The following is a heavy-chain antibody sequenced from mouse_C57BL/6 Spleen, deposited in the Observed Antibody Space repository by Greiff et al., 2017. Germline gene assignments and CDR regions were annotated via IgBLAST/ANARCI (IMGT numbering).Heavy chain of an antibody. CDR1: GFTFSDYG. CDR3: ARPPSYSAWYFDV. V-gene: IGHV5-17*01. CDR2: ISSGSSTI. J-gene: IGHJ1*03. D-gene: IGHD2-12*01. Sequence: EVMLVESGGGLVKPGGSLKLSCAASGFTFSDYGMHWVRQAPEKGLEWVAYISSGSSTIYYADTVKGRFTISRDNAKNTLFLQMTSLRSEDTAMYYCARPPSYSAWYFDVWGTGTTVTVSS.